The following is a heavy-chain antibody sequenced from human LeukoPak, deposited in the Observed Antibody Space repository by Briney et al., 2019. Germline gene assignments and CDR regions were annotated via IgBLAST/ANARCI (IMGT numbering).Heavy chain of an antibody. J-gene: IGHJ5*02. CDR2: IYYSGST. CDR3: ARHEPSSFYYESQGNWFDP. V-gene: IGHV4-39*01. D-gene: IGHD3-22*01. CDR1: GASISSRSYY. Sequence: NPSETLSLTCTVSGASISSRSYYWGWVRQPPGKGLEWVGSIYYSGSTYYNPSLQSRVTMSVDTSNNQVSLKVTSVTAADTAVCYCARHEPSSFYYESQGNWFDPWGQGTLVTVSS.